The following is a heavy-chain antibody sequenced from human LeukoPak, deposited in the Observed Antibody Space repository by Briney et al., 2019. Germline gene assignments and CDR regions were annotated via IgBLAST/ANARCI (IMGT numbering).Heavy chain of an antibody. CDR1: GYTFTSYG. V-gene: IGHV1-18*01. Sequence: ASVKVSCKASGYTFTSYGISWVRQAPGQGLEWMGWISAYNGNTNYAQKLQGRVAMTTDTSTSTAYMELRSLRSDDTAVYYCARADAGSYYPAFDYWGQGTLVTVSS. CDR3: ARADAGSYYPAFDY. J-gene: IGHJ4*02. CDR2: ISAYNGNT. D-gene: IGHD3-10*01.